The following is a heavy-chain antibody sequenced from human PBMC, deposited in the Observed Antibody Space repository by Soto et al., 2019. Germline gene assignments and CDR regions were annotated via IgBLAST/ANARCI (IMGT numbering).Heavy chain of an antibody. V-gene: IGHV3-21*01. D-gene: IGHD6-6*01. J-gene: IGHJ6*02. CDR2: ISSSSFSI. CDR1: GFTFSSYS. CDR3: ARNESSNIYGMDV. Sequence: LRLSCAASGFTFSSYSMNWVRQAPGKGLEWVSSISSSSFSINYADSVKGRFSISRDNAQNSLHLQMNNLRAEDTAVYYCARNESSNIYGMDVWGQGTTVTVS.